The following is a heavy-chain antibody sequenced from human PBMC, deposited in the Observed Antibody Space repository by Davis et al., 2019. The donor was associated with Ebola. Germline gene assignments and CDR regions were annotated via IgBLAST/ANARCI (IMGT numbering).Heavy chain of an antibody. D-gene: IGHD1-26*01. CDR3: ARSGSYYNY. CDR2: IIPIFGTA. Sequence: SVKVSCKASGYTFTSYYMHWVRQAPGQGLEWMGGIIPIFGTANYAQKFQGRVTITADESTSTAYMELSSLRSEDTAVYYCARSGSYYNYWGQGTLVTVSS. V-gene: IGHV1-69*13. CDR1: GYTFTSYY. J-gene: IGHJ4*02.